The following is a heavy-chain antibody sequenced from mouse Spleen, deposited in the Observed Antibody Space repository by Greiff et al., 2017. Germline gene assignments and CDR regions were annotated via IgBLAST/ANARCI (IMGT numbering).Heavy chain of an antibody. CDR2: ISYSGST. D-gene: IGHD2-1*01. V-gene: IGHV3-8*02. CDR1: GDSITSGY. Sequence: EVHLVESGPSLVKPSQTLSLTCSVTGDSITSGYWNWIRKFPGNKLEYMGYISYSGSTYYNPSLKSRISITRDTSKNQYYLQLNSVTTEDTATYYCARYGNYEDYAMDYWGQGTSVTVSS. J-gene: IGHJ4*01. CDR3: ARYGNYEDYAMDY.